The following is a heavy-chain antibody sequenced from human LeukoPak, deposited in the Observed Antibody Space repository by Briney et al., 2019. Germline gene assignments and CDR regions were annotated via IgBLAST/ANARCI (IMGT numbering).Heavy chain of an antibody. CDR3: ASGAWATRLHS. V-gene: IGHV4-34*12. Sequence: PSDTLSLTCAVYGESLYYYYWSWIRQSPEKGLEWIGEVFDGKTTNYNPSLKSRVTISAVTSSNQFSLNLESVTAADTAVYYCASGAWATRLHSWAQGTLVIVSS. CDR2: VFDGKTT. J-gene: IGHJ4*02. CDR1: GESLYYYY. D-gene: IGHD5-24*01.